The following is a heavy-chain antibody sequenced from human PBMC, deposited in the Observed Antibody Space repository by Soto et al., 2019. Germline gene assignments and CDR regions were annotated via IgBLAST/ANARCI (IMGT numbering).Heavy chain of an antibody. J-gene: IGHJ6*02. D-gene: IGHD3-3*01. CDR2: IDVGSANA. Sequence: SVKVSCKTSGFTFSSSAVHWVRQARGHRLQWIGWIDVGSANANYAHKLQERVTISRDMSTSTAYMELSSLRSEDTAVYYCARSVGSQYDFWSGYYGGMDVWGQGTTVTVSS. CDR1: GFTFSSSA. CDR3: ARSVGSQYDFWSGYYGGMDV. V-gene: IGHV1-58*01.